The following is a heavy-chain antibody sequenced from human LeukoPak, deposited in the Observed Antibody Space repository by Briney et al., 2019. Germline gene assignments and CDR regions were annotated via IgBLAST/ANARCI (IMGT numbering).Heavy chain of an antibody. Sequence: PSETLSLTCTVSGGSISSYYWSWIRQPPGEGLERIGYIYYSGSTNYNPSLKSRVTISVDTSKNQFSLKLSSVTAADTAVYYCARDATHRGMDVWGQGTTVTVSS. V-gene: IGHV4-59*01. CDR1: GGSISSYY. CDR3: ARDATHRGMDV. CDR2: IYYSGST. J-gene: IGHJ6*02.